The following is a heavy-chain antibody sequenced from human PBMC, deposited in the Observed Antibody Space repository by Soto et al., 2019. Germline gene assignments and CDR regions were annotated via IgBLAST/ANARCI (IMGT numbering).Heavy chain of an antibody. CDR2: IYYSGTT. D-gene: IGHD3-10*01. CDR3: ARESYYGSGATVVGL. V-gene: IGHV4-59*01. Sequence: QVQLQESGAGLVKPSETLSLTCTVSGGSISNNYWSWIRQPPGKGLEWMGYIYYSGTTSYNPSLNSRVTMSVDTSKNQFSLKLNSVTAADTAVYYCARESYYGSGATVVGLWGQGTLVTVSS. CDR1: GGSISNNY. J-gene: IGHJ5*02.